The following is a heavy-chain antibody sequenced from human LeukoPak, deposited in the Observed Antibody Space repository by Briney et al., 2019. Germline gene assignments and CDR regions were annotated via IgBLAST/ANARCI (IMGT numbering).Heavy chain of an antibody. V-gene: IGHV4-39*01. Sequence: PGGSLRLSCAASGFTFSSYWMSWVRQAPGKGLEWIGSIYYSGSTYYNPSLKSRVTISVDTSKNQFSLKLSSVTAADTAVYYCARHGGIQLWFHAQNWFDPWGQGTLVTVSS. J-gene: IGHJ5*02. CDR1: GFTFSSYW. CDR3: ARHGGIQLWFHAQNWFDP. D-gene: IGHD5-18*01. CDR2: IYYSGST.